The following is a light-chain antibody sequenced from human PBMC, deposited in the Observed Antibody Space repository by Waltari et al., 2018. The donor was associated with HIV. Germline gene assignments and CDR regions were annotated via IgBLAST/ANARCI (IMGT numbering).Light chain of an antibody. CDR3: QQAYSIPFT. CDR1: QSVLYSGNNKNQ. Sequence: EIVMTQSPDPLAVSLGERATINCKSSQSVLYSGNNKNQLAWYQQKPGQPPKLLIYWASTRDSGVPDRFSGSGSGTDFTLTITSLQAEDVAVYYCQQAYSIPFTFGPGTRVDFK. J-gene: IGKJ3*01. V-gene: IGKV4-1*01. CDR2: WAS.